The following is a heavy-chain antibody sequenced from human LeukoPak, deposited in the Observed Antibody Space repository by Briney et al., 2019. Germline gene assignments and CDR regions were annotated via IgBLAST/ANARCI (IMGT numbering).Heavy chain of an antibody. V-gene: IGHV1-69*13. Sequence: SVKVSCKASGGTFSSYAISWVRQAPGQGLEWMGGIIPIFGTANYAQKFQGRVTITADESTSTAYMELSSLRSEDTAVYYCARSSLDYDFWSGYFQNWFDPWGQGTLVTVSS. J-gene: IGHJ5*02. CDR3: ARSSLDYDFWSGYFQNWFDP. CDR1: GGTFSSYA. CDR2: IIPIFGTA. D-gene: IGHD3-3*01.